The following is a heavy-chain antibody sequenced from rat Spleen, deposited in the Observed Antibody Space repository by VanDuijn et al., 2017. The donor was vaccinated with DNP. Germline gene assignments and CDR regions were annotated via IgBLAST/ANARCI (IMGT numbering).Heavy chain of an antibody. Sequence: EVQLVESGGGPVQPGRSLKLSCAASGFTFSNYGMAWVRQTPTKGLEWVATITNTGDSTYYSDSVKGRFTISRDNAKSTLYLQMDSLRSEDTASYYCARRMYTTDYYYEYYFDYWGQGVMVTVSS. J-gene: IGHJ2*01. CDR1: GFTFSNYG. CDR2: ITNTGDST. CDR3: ARRMYTTDYYYEYYFDY. V-gene: IGHV5-29*01. D-gene: IGHD1-6*01.